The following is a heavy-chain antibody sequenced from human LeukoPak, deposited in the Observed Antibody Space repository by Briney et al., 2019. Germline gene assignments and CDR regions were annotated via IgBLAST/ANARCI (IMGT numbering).Heavy chain of an antibody. CDR3: ARVGIEVIPGVSLTWENNKYYYYYMDV. CDR1: GGSISSYY. Sequence: SETLSLTCTVSGGSISSYYWSWIRQPPGKGLEWIGCIYASGSTNFNPSLKSRVTISVDTSKNQFSLKLSSVTAADTAVYYRARVGIEVIPGVSLTWENNKYYYYYMDVWGKGTTVTVSS. V-gene: IGHV4-4*09. D-gene: IGHD3-22*01. J-gene: IGHJ6*03. CDR2: IYASGST.